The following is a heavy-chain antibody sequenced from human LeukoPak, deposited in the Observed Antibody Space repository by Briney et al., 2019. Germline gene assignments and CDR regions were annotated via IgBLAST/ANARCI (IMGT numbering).Heavy chain of an antibody. D-gene: IGHD3-16*01. Sequence: PSETLSLTCTVSGGSISSYYWSWVRQPPGKGLEWIGYIYYSGSTNYNPSLKSRVTISVDTSKNQFSLKLSSVTAADTAVYYCARWGSYSYYGMDVWGQGTTVTVSS. J-gene: IGHJ6*02. V-gene: IGHV4-59*08. CDR1: GGSISSYY. CDR2: IYYSGST. CDR3: ARWGSYSYYGMDV.